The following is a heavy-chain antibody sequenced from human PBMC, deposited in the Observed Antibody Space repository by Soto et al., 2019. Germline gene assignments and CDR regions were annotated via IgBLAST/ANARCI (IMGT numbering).Heavy chain of an antibody. CDR3: ARRLQWQLRPLDS. Sequence: PGGSLRLSCAGSGFTFSDYYITWIRQAPGKGLEWVSYINTLSSAIYYADSVKGRFTISRDNAKNSVYLQMNSLRAEDTAVYYCARRLQWQLRPLDSWGRGTLVTVSS. D-gene: IGHD6-19*01. CDR2: INTLSSAI. V-gene: IGHV3-11*01. J-gene: IGHJ4*02. CDR1: GFTFSDYY.